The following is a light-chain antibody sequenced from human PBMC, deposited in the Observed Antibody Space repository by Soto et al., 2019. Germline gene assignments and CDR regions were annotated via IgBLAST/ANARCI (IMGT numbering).Light chain of an antibody. CDR2: QNN. J-gene: IGLJ3*02. V-gene: IGLV6-57*02. CDR1: SGSIAYNY. Sequence: NFMLTQPHSVSESPGKTVTISCTGSSGSIAYNYVQWYQQRPGSAPTTVIFQNNHRPSGVPDRFSGSIDSSSNSASLTISGMKTEDEADYYRQSYDSNNRGVFGGGTKLTVL. CDR3: QSYDSNNRGV.